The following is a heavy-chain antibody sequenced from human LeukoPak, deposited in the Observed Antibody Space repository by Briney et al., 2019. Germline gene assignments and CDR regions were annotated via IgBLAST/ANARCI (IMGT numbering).Heavy chain of an antibody. D-gene: IGHD1-14*01. J-gene: IGHJ4*02. CDR2: IKQDGSVK. V-gene: IGHV3-7*03. CDR3: ATSRTSDY. CDR1: GFTFSSYW. Sequence: GGSLRLSCVASGFTFSSYWMSWVRQAPGKGLEWVAIIKQDGSVKYYVDSVKGRFTISRDNAEKSLFLQMNTLRAEDTAVYYCATSRTSDYWGQGTLVTVSS.